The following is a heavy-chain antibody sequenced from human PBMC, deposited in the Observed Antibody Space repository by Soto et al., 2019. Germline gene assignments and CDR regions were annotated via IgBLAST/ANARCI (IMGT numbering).Heavy chain of an antibody. CDR3: ARRGNSGTYIIDY. CDR1: GYSFTSYW. V-gene: IGHV5-51*01. CDR2: IYPADSDT. D-gene: IGHD3-10*01. J-gene: IGHJ4*02. Sequence: EVQLVQSGPEVKEPGQSLKISCKGSGYSFTSYWIGWVRQMPGKGLEWMGIIYPADSDTKYSPSFQGQVTISADKSISTAYLQWSSLKASDTAMYYCARRGNSGTYIIDYWGQGTLVTVSS.